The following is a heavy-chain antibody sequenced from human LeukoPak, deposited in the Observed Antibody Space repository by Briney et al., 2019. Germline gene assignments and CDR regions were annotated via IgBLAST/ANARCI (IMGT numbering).Heavy chain of an antibody. D-gene: IGHD3-10*01. Sequence: GSLRLSCAASGFTFSSYAMSWVRQTPGKGLEWVSAISGSGSSTYYADSVKGRFTISRDSSSKTVFLQMNSLRTEDTAVYYCVREGYYESGSSPTFYFDYWGQGTLVTVSS. V-gene: IGHV3-23*01. J-gene: IGHJ4*02. CDR3: VREGYYESGSSPTFYFDY. CDR1: GFTFSSYA. CDR2: ISGSGSST.